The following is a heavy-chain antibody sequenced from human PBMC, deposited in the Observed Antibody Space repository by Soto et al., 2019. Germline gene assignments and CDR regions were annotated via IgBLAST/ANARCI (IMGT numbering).Heavy chain of an antibody. CDR2: ISAYNGNT. J-gene: IGHJ4*02. D-gene: IGHD3-9*01. V-gene: IGHV1-18*01. CDR1: GYTFTSYG. Sequence: GASVKVSCKASGYTFTSYGISWVRQAPGQGLEWMGWISAYNGNTNYAQKLQGRVTITADKSTSTAYMELSSLRSEDTAVYYCARTSYYDILTGPIWGQGTLVTVSS. CDR3: ARTSYYDILTGPI.